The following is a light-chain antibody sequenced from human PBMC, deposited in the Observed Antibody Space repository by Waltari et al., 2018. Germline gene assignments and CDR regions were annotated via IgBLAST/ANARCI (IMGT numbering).Light chain of an antibody. V-gene: IGKV3-11*01. J-gene: IGKJ2*01. CDR2: DSS. CDR3: QQRSNWPYT. CDR1: HTVRPF. Sequence: ELVLTQSPATLSLSPGERATLSCRASHTVRPFFAWYQQKPGEDPRLLIFDSSRRAPGIPAKFRGSGAGTDFTLTVSNLEPEDCAVYECQQRSNWPYTFGQGTRVDIK.